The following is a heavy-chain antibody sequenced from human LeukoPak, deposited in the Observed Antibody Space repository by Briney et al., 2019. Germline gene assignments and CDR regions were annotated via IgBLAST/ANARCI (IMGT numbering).Heavy chain of an antibody. D-gene: IGHD6-19*01. Sequence: SGGSLRLSCAASGFTFSSYAMHWVRQAPGKGLEWVAVISYDGSNKYYADSVKGRFTISRDNSKNTLYLQMNSLRAEDTAVYYCARAGAVAGTFDYWGQGTLVTVSS. CDR2: ISYDGSNK. CDR3: ARAGAVAGTFDY. J-gene: IGHJ4*02. V-gene: IGHV3-30-3*01. CDR1: GFTFSSYA.